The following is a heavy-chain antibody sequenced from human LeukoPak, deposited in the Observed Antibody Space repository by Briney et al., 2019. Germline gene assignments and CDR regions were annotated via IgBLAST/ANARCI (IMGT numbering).Heavy chain of an antibody. J-gene: IGHJ4*02. V-gene: IGHV4-38-2*02. CDR2: IYYSGST. D-gene: IGHD6-19*01. Sequence: SETLSLTCTVTDYSISSSYSWGWIRQPPGKGLEWIGNIYYSGSTYYNSSLKSRVTISVDTSKNQFSLKLSSVTASDTAIYYCASTKLGYSSGWHWGQGTLVTVSS. CDR3: ASTKLGYSSGWH. CDR1: DYSISSSYS.